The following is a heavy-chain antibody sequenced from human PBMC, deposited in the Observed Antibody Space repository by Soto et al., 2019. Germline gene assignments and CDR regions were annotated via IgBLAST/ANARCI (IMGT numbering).Heavy chain of an antibody. D-gene: IGHD2-15*01. CDR3: ATLREGYCSGTYCHPSSYYFDY. CDR2: VSGSATTT. Sequence: EVQLLESGGGLVQPGGSLRLSCAASGFTFSSYAMTWVRQAPGKGLEWVSSVSGSATTTYYADSVRGRFTISRDNSKNSLYLQMIGLRAEDTALYYCATLREGYCSGTYCHPSSYYFDYWGQGTLVTVSS. CDR1: GFTFSSYA. V-gene: IGHV3-23*01. J-gene: IGHJ4*02.